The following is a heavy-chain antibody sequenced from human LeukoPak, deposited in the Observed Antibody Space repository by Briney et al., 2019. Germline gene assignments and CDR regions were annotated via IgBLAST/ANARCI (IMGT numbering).Heavy chain of an antibody. CDR2: ISGSGGST. Sequence: GGSLRLSCAASGFTFSSYAMSWVRQAPGKGLEWVSAISGSGGSTYYADSVKGRFTISRDNSKNTLYLQMNSLRAEDTAVYYCAKVRDEDYYDSRGYLFDYWGQGTLVTVSS. V-gene: IGHV3-23*01. D-gene: IGHD3-22*01. J-gene: IGHJ4*02. CDR1: GFTFSSYA. CDR3: AKVRDEDYYDSRGYLFDY.